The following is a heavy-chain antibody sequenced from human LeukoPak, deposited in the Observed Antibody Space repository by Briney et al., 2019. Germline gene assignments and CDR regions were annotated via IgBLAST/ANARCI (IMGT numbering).Heavy chain of an antibody. V-gene: IGHV3-66*01. CDR1: GFTVSSNY. CDR2: IYSGGST. Sequence: PGGSLRLSCAASGFTVSSNYMSWVRQAPGKGLEWVSVIYSGGSTYYADSVKGRFTISRDNSKNTLYLQMNSLRAEDTAVYYCARGLQYYYYYMVVWGKGTTVTVSS. J-gene: IGHJ6*03. D-gene: IGHD5-18*01. CDR3: ARGLQYYYYYMVV.